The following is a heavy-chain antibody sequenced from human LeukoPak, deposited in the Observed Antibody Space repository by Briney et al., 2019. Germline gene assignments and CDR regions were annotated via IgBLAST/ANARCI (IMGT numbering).Heavy chain of an antibody. CDR1: GGSINSYY. V-gene: IGHV4-59*08. CDR2: IYYSGDT. Sequence: SETLSLTCAVSGGSINSYYWSWIRQPPGKGLEWIGDIYYSGDTNYNPSFKSRVTMSVDTSKNQFSLKVSSVTAADKAVLYCGRQHSGKAAFDIGGEGTMVTVSS. CDR3: GRQHSGKAAFDI. J-gene: IGHJ3*02. D-gene: IGHD6-25*01.